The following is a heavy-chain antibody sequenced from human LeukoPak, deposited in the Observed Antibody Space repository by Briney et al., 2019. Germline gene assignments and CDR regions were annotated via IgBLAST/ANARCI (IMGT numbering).Heavy chain of an antibody. D-gene: IGHD6-13*01. CDR2: INHSGST. CDR3: ARVIAAAGTGLYYYYYMDV. J-gene: IGHJ6*03. CDR1: GGSFSGYY. Sequence: MPSETLSLTCAVYGGSFSGYYWSWIRQSPGKGLEWIGEINHSGSTNYNPSLKSRVTISVDTSENQFSLQLSSVTAADTAVYYCARVIAAAGTGLYYYYYMDVWGKGTTVTVSS. V-gene: IGHV4-34*01.